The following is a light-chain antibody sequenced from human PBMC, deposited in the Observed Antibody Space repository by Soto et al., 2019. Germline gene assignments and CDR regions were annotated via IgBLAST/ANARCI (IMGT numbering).Light chain of an antibody. CDR2: EVS. CDR3: GSYTGSIYV. J-gene: IGLJ1*01. Sequence: QPASVSGSPGQSITISCTGTSSDVGGYKFVSWYQQHPGKAPKLMIYEVSNRPSGVSSRFSGSKSGNTASLTISGLQAEDEADYYCGSYTGSIYVFGPGTKVTVL. V-gene: IGLV2-14*01. CDR1: SSDVGGYKF.